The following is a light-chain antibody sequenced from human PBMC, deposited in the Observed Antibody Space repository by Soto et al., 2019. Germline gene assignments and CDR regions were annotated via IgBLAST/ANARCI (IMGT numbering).Light chain of an antibody. CDR3: QQRSNWVT. CDR1: QSVSRY. V-gene: IGKV3-11*01. CDR2: EAS. Sequence: EIVLTQSPATLSLSPGERATLSCRASQSVSRYLAWYQQKPGQAPRLLIFEASNRATGIPARFSGSGSGTDFTLTISSQEPEDFAVYYCQQRSNWVTFGRGTKMDIK. J-gene: IGKJ3*01.